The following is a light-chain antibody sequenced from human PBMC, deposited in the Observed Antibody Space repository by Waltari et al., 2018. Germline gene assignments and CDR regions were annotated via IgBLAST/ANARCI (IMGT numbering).Light chain of an antibody. V-gene: IGKV3-15*01. Sequence: EIEMTQSPATLSVSPGERATLSCRASQSVGSKLAWYQQKPGQDPRLLIYDAYTRATGIPARFSGSGSGTEFTLTISSLQSDDFAVYHCLQYSHWPPWTFGQGTKVEIK. J-gene: IGKJ1*01. CDR2: DAY. CDR3: LQYSHWPPWT. CDR1: QSVGSK.